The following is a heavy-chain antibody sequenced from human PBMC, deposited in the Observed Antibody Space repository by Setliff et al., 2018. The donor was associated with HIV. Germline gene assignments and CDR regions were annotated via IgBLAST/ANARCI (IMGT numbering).Heavy chain of an antibody. Sequence: GASVKVSCKASGYTFTNYYMHWVRQAPGQGLEWMGWINPNSGGTNYAQKFQGRVTMTRDTSISTAYMELSRLRSDDTAVYYCARDGYYNSWSGYGYYYYYMDVWGKGTTVTVSS. V-gene: IGHV1-2*02. CDR2: INPNSGGT. CDR3: ARDGYYNSWSGYGYYYYYMDV. J-gene: IGHJ6*03. CDR1: GYTFTNYY. D-gene: IGHD3-3*01.